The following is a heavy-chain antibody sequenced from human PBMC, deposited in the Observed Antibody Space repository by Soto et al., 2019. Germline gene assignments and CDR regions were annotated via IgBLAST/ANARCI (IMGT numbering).Heavy chain of an antibody. Sequence: PSETLSLTCTVSGGSISSGGYYWSWIRQHPGKGLEWIGYIYYSGSTYYNPSLKSRVTISVDTSKNQFSLKLSSVTAADTAVYYCARVRCSSTSCVWTRGDAFDIWGQGTMVTVSS. CDR1: GGSISSGGYY. J-gene: IGHJ3*02. D-gene: IGHD2-2*01. CDR2: IYYSGST. CDR3: ARVRCSSTSCVWTRGDAFDI. V-gene: IGHV4-31*03.